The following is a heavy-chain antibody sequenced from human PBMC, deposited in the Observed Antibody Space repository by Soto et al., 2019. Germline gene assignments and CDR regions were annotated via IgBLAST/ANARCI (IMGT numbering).Heavy chain of an antibody. CDR3: ARALPVAKGGFDP. CDR1: GFTVSNTY. V-gene: IGHV3-53*01. D-gene: IGHD2-2*01. J-gene: IGHJ5*02. CDR2: IYTAGGT. Sequence: GSLRLSCAAPGFTVSNTYMTWVRQPPGKGLECVSVIYTAGGTNCADSVKGRFIISRDNSKNTLYLQMNSLRAEDTAVYYCARALPVAKGGFDPWGQGTLVTVSS.